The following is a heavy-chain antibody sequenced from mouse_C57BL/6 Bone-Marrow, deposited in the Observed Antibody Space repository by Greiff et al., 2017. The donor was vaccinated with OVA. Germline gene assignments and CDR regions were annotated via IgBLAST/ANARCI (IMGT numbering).Heavy chain of an antibody. J-gene: IGHJ3*01. V-gene: IGHV1-26*01. D-gene: IGHD4-1*01. CDR2: INPNNGGT. Sequence: EVQLQQSGPELVKPGASVKISCKASGYTFTDYYMNWVKQSHGKSLEWIGDINPNNGGTSYNQKFKGKATLTVDKSSSTAYMELRSLTSEDSAVYYCARGSNWDEAWFAYWGQGTLVTVSA. CDR1: GYTFTDYY. CDR3: ARGSNWDEAWFAY.